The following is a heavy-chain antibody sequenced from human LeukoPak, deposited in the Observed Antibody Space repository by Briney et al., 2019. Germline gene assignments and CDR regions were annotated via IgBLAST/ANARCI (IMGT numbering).Heavy chain of an antibody. Sequence: ASETLSLTCGVSGGSITSTNYWTWVRQPPGKGLEWIGEVNLQGSTNYNPSLMGRVAISVDMSENHISLQLTSVTAADTAVYYCARGTTVIGYYYYGMDVWGQGTTVTVSS. CDR1: GGSITSTNY. J-gene: IGHJ6*02. CDR2: VNLQGST. V-gene: IGHV4-4*02. D-gene: IGHD4-11*01. CDR3: ARGTTVIGYYYYGMDV.